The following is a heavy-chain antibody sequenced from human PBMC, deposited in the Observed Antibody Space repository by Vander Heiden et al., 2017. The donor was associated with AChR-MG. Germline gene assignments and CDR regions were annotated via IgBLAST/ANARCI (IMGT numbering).Heavy chain of an antibody. CDR3: ARSPSELESSYYYYYGMDV. Sequence: EVQLVESGGGLVKPGGSLRLPCAASGFTFSSYSMNWVRPAPGKGLEWVSAISSSSSYIYYADSVKGRGTISRDNAKNSLYLQMKSLRAEETAVYYCARSPSELESSYYYYYGMDVWGQGTTVTVSS. D-gene: IGHD1-1*01. CDR1: GFTFSSYS. CDR2: ISSSSSYI. V-gene: IGHV3-21*01. J-gene: IGHJ6*02.